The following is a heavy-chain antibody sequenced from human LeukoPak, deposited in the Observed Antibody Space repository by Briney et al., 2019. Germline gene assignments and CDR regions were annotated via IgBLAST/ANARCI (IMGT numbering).Heavy chain of an antibody. D-gene: IGHD1-14*01. CDR3: ARKMKTGDRVGTFVI. CDR1: GFTFSSHN. Sequence: GGSLILSCAASGFTFSSHNMNWVRQAPMKGLERVSFIGTDGSYIYYADSVQGRFTISRDNAKTSLYLQMNSLTAEDTAVYYCARKMKTGDRVGTFVIWGQGTMVTVSS. V-gene: IGHV3-21*01. CDR2: IGTDGSYI. J-gene: IGHJ3*02.